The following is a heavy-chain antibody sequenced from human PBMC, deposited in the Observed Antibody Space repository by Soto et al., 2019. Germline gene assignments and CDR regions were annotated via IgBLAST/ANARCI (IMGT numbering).Heavy chain of an antibody. CDR2: IDWDDSK. CDR3: AHKGPEDWPLDY. CDR1: GFSLSTSGVG. J-gene: IGHJ4*02. Sequence: QITLKESGPTLVRPTQTLTLTCAFSGFSLSTSGVGVGWIRQPPGKALEGLAVIDWDDSKHYSPSLRSRLTNTKDTAKNQVVLTMTNMDPMDTGTYYCAHKGPEDWPLDYWGQGTLVTVSS. V-gene: IGHV2-5*02. D-gene: IGHD3-9*01.